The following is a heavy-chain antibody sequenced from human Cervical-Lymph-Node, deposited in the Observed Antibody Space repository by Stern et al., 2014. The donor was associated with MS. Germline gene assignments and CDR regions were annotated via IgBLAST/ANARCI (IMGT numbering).Heavy chain of an antibody. D-gene: IGHD1-26*01. CDR3: ARGGSGTYFDY. CDR2: ISTGSSYI. V-gene: IGHV3-21*01. CDR1: GFTFSSYT. J-gene: IGHJ4*02. Sequence: EVQLVESGGGLVKPGGSLRLSCAASGFTFSSYTLNWVRQAPGKGLEWVSYISTGSSYIYYADSVKGRFSISRDNARDSLYLQMSSLRAEDTAVYYCARGGSGTYFDYWGQGTLVTVSS.